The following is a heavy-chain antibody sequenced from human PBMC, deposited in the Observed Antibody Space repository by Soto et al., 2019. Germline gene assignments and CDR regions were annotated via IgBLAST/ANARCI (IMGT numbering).Heavy chain of an antibody. CDR1: GFTFSSYA. CDR3: ARDSYYDFWSGRYYYYGMDV. D-gene: IGHD3-3*01. J-gene: IGHJ6*02. V-gene: IGHV3-23*01. Sequence: PGGSLRLSCAASGFTFSSYAMSWVRQAPGKGLEWVSAISGSGGSTYYADSVKGRFTISRDNAKNSLYLQMNSLRDEDTAVYYCARDSYYDFWSGRYYYYGMDVWGQGTTVTVSS. CDR2: ISGSGGST.